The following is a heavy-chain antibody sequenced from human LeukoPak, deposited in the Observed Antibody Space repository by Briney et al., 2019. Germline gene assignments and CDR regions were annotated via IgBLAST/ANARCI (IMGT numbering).Heavy chain of an antibody. CDR2: ISYSGST. J-gene: IGHJ4*02. D-gene: IGHD5-24*01. V-gene: IGHV4-61*01. CDR3: ARGNGYNYY. CDR1: GGSVSSGSYY. Sequence: SETLSLTCTVSGGSVSSGSYYWSWIRQPPGKGLEWIGYISYSGSTNYNPSLKSRVTISVDTSKNQFSLKLSSVTAADTAVYYCARGNGYNYYWGQGTLVTVSS.